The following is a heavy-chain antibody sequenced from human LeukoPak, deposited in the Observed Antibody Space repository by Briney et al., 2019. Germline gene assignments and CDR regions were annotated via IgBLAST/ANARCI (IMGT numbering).Heavy chain of an antibody. CDR3: ARASIAAHYGMDV. J-gene: IGHJ6*02. D-gene: IGHD6-6*01. CDR1: GGSFSGYY. V-gene: IGHV4-34*01. CDR2: INHSGST. Sequence: ASETLSLTCAVYGGSFSGYYWSWIRQPPGKGLEWIGEINHSGSTNYNPSLKSRVTISVDTSKNQFSLKLSSVTAADTAVYYCARASIAAHYGMDVWGQGTTVTVSS.